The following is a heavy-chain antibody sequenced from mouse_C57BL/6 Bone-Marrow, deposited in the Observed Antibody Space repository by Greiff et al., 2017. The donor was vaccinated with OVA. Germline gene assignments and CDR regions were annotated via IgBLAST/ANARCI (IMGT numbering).Heavy chain of an antibody. J-gene: IGHJ1*03. D-gene: IGHD1-1*01. CDR1: GYTFTSYG. CDR3: ARGRTPYFDV. Sequence: LVESGAELARPGASVKLSCKASGYTFTSYGISWVKQRTGQGLEWIGEIYPRSGNTYYNEKFKGKATLTADKSSSTAYMELRSLTSEDSAVYFCARGRTPYFDVWGTGTTVTVSS. CDR2: IYPRSGNT. V-gene: IGHV1-81*01.